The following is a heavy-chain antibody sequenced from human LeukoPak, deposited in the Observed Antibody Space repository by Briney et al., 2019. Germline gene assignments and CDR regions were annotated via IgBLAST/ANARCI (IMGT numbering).Heavy chain of an antibody. J-gene: IGHJ6*03. Sequence: ASVKASCKTSGSTFTSYGINWVRKPPEQGLEWRGWISGSNGYTKYAQKIQGRVTLTTDEPTRTAYMELRSLRSDDTAVYYCARGTEGGIDYYYMDVWGKGTTVTVSS. D-gene: IGHD1-1*01. V-gene: IGHV1-18*01. CDR2: ISGSNGYT. CDR1: GSTFTSYG. CDR3: ARGTEGGIDYYYMDV.